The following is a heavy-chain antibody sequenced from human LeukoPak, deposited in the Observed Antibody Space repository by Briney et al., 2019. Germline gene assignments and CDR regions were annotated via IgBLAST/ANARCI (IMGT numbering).Heavy chain of an antibody. CDR1: GGSISSHY. Sequence: SETLSLTCTVSGGSISSHYWSWIRQPPGKGLEWIGYIYYSGSTNYNPSLKSRVTISVDTSKNQFSLKLSSVTAADTAVYHCASSHYDFWSGYYPQLWFDPWGQGTLVTVSS. V-gene: IGHV4-59*11. CDR2: IYYSGST. CDR3: ASSHYDFWSGYYPQLWFDP. J-gene: IGHJ5*02. D-gene: IGHD3-3*01.